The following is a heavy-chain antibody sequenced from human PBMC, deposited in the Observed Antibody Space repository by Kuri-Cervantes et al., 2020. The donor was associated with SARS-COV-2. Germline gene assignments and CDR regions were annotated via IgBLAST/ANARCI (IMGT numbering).Heavy chain of an antibody. CDR2: IYWDDDK. CDR1: GFSLSTSGVG. V-gene: IGHV2-5*02. J-gene: IGHJ4*02. CDR3: ARLYYYGSGSPYYFDY. Sequence: SGPTLVKLTLILTLTCTFAGFSLSTSGVGVGWIRQPPGKALEWLALIYWDDDKRYSPSLKSRLTITKDTSKNQVVLTMTNMDPVDTATYYCARLYYYGSGSPYYFDYWGQGTLVTVSS. D-gene: IGHD3-10*01.